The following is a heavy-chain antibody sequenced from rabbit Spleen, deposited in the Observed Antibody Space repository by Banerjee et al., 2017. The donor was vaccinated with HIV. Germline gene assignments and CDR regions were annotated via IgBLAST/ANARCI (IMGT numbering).Heavy chain of an antibody. CDR1: GFSFSSSYW. V-gene: IGHV1S45*01. CDR3: ARDPYSIYMRNV. Sequence: QEQLEESGGDLVKPEGSLTLTCTASGFSFSSSYWISWVRQAPGKGLEWVGCIYTGGSGSTYYASWAKGRFTISKTSSTTVTLQMTSLTAADTATYFCARDPYSIYMRNVWGPGTLVTVS. D-gene: IGHD1-1*01. J-gene: IGHJ4*01. CDR2: IYTGGSGST.